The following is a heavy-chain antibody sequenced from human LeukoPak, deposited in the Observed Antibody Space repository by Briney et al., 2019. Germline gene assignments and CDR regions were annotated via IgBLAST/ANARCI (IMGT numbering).Heavy chain of an antibody. CDR3: AREFVTYYYVMDV. J-gene: IGHJ6*02. Sequence: GGSLRLSCAASGFTFSTYWMHWVRQAPGKGLVWVSRNNSDGSSTSYAGAVKGRFTISRDNAKNTLYLQMNSLRAEDTAVYYCAREFVTYYYVMDVWGQGTTVTVSS. CDR1: GFTFSTYW. D-gene: IGHD2-21*01. V-gene: IGHV3-74*01. CDR2: NNSDGSST.